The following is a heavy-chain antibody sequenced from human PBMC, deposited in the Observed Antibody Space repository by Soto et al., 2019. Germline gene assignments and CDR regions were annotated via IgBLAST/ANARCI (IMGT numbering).Heavy chain of an antibody. D-gene: IGHD6-13*01. V-gene: IGHV3-23*01. Sequence: EVQLLESGGGLVQSGGSLRVSCAASGFTSSHYAMSWVRQAPGKGLEWVSSIIGSGVRTYYADSVQGRFTISRDNSKNMLYLQMDRLRAEDTAIYYCAKELMLAAGSWLTSDQPYYGMDVWGQGTTVTVSS. CDR2: IIGSGVRT. CDR1: GFTSSHYA. J-gene: IGHJ6*02. CDR3: AKELMLAAGSWLTSDQPYYGMDV.